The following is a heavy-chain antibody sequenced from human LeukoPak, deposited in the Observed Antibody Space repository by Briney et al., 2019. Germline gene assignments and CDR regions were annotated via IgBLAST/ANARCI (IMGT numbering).Heavy chain of an antibody. D-gene: IGHD2-15*01. J-gene: IGHJ4*02. CDR2: ISSSSSYI. CDR3: ARAYCSGGSCYPFDY. V-gene: IGHV3-21*01. CDR1: GFTFSSYS. Sequence: GGSLRLSCAVSGFTFSSYSMNWVRQAPGKGLEWVSSISSSSSYIYYADSVKGRFTISGDNAKNSLYLEMNSLRAEDTAVYYCARAYCSGGSCYPFDYWGQGTLVTVSS.